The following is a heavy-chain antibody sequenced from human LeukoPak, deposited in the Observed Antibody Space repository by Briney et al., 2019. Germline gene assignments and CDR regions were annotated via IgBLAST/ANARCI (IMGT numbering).Heavy chain of an antibody. V-gene: IGHV3-21*01. CDR1: GFTFSSYS. D-gene: IGHD6-19*01. CDR3: ARENIAVAGTIDY. Sequence: GGSLRLSCAASGFTFSSYSMNWVRQAPGKGLEWVSSISSSSGYIYYADSVKGRFTISRDNAKNSLYLQMNSLRAEDTAVYYCARENIAVAGTIDYWGQGTLVTVSS. CDR2: ISSSSGYI. J-gene: IGHJ4*02.